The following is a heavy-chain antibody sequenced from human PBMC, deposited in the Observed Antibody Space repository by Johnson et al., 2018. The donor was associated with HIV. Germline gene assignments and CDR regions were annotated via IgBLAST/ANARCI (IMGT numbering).Heavy chain of an antibody. D-gene: IGHD6-19*01. CDR1: GFTFSSYG. Sequence: QVQLVESGGGLVQPGGSLRLSCAASGFTFSSYGMHWVRQAPGKGLEWVAFIRYDGSNKYYADSVKGRFTISRDNSKNMVYLQINSLRAGDTAVYYCVREGLMAPPYSSRSEGAFDIWGQGTMVTVSS. CDR3: VREGLMAPPYSSRSEGAFDI. CDR2: IRYDGSNK. V-gene: IGHV3-33*08. J-gene: IGHJ3*02.